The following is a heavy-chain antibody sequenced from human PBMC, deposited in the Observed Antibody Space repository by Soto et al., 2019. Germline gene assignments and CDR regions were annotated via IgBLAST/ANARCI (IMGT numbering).Heavy chain of an antibody. Sequence: ASVKVSCKASGYTFTSYYMHWVRQAPGQGLEWTGIINPSGGSTSYAQKFQGRVTMTRDTSTSTVYMELSSLRSEDTAVYYCAREATLLPYYGSGSYSDYWGQGTLVTVSS. CDR1: GYTFTSYY. CDR3: AREATLLPYYGSGSYSDY. CDR2: INPSGGST. V-gene: IGHV1-46*01. J-gene: IGHJ4*02. D-gene: IGHD3-10*01.